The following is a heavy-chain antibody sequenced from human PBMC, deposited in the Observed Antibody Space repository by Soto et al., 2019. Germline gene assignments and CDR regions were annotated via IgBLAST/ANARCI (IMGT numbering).Heavy chain of an antibody. D-gene: IGHD5-12*01. V-gene: IGHV1-69*01. J-gene: IGHJ5*02. CDR1: GGTFSSYA. CDR3: ARDQGGYDTKGLFDH. Sequence: QVQLVQSGAEVKKPGSSVKVSCKASGGTFSSYAISWVRQAPGQGLEWMGGIIPIFGTANYAQKFQGRVTITADESTSTADIEVRSLRPEDKAVYYCARDQGGYDTKGLFDHWGQGTLVTVSS. CDR2: IIPIFGTA.